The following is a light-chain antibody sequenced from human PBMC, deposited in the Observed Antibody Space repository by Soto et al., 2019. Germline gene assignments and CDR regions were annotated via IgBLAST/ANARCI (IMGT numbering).Light chain of an antibody. CDR2: AAS. CDR1: QDIRND. Sequence: AIQMTQSPSSLSASVGDRVTITCRASQDIRNDFSWYQQKPGKAPNLLIYAASTLQTGVPSRFSGSGSGTYFTLTINSLQPEDFATYYCLQDYSYPRTFGQGTKV. J-gene: IGKJ1*01. CDR3: LQDYSYPRT. V-gene: IGKV1-6*02.